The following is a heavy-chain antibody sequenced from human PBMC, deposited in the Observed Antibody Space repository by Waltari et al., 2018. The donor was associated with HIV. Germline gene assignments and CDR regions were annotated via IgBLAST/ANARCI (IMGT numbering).Heavy chain of an antibody. CDR2: NNHSGIT. D-gene: IGHD6-13*01. CDR1: GGSLSGYH. J-gene: IGHJ4*02. CDR3: AISEAVAALIDY. Sequence: VQVPQWGAGLLKPSETLSLPCAVYGGSLSGYHWNGIRQPPGKGLEWIGENNHSGITNYNPSLKSRVTISIDTSKNQFSLKLTSVTAADTAVYYCAISEAVAALIDYWGQGTLVTVSS. V-gene: IGHV4-34*01.